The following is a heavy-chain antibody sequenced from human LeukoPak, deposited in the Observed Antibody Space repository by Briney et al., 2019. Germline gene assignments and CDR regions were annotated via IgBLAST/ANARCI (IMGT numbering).Heavy chain of an antibody. V-gene: IGHV1-69*13. J-gene: IGHJ3*02. CDR1: GGTISSSA. Sequence: VASVKVSCKASGGTISSSAISWVRQAPGQGLEWMGGIIPISGPANYAQKFQGRVTITADESTNTAYMELSSLRSEDTAVYYCARDPQSSGFINVADAFDIWGQGTMVTVSS. CDR2: IIPISGPA. CDR3: ARDPQSSGFINVADAFDI. D-gene: IGHD3-22*01.